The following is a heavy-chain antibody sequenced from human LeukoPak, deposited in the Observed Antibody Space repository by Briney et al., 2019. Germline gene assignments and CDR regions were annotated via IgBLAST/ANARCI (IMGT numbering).Heavy chain of an antibody. CDR2: ISGSGGST. CDR3: AKSAITMIVVPTLDY. D-gene: IGHD3-22*01. J-gene: IGHJ4*02. Sequence: GGSLRLSCAASGFTFSSYAMSWVRQAPGKGLQWVSGISGSGGSTYYADSVKGRFTISRDNSKNTLYLQMNSLRAEDTAVYYRAKSAITMIVVPTLDYWGQGTLVTVSS. CDR1: GFTFSSYA. V-gene: IGHV3-23*01.